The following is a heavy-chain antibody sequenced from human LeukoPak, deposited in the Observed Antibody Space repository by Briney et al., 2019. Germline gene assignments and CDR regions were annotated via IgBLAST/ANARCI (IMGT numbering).Heavy chain of an antibody. D-gene: IGHD6-13*01. CDR1: GYTFTSYG. J-gene: IGHJ5*02. V-gene: IGHV1-18*01. CDR3: ARDPSIAAAGTGYNWFDP. Sequence: ASVKVSCKASGYTFTSYGISWVRQAPGQGLEWMGWISAYNGNTNYAQKLQGRVTMTTDTSTSTAYMELRSLRSGDTAVYYCARDPSIAAAGTGYNWFDPWGQGTLVTVSS. CDR2: ISAYNGNT.